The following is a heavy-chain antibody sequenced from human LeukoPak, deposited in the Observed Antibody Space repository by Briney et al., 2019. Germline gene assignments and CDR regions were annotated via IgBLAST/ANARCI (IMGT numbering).Heavy chain of an antibody. V-gene: IGHV4-31*03. J-gene: IGHJ4*02. CDR3: ASSPADIVVVPAAIQFDY. Sequence: KASETLSLTCTVSGASISSGGYYWSWIRQHPGKGLEWIGYIYYSVSTYYNPSLKSRVTISVETSKNQFSLKLSSVTAADTAVYYCASSPADIVVVPAAIQFDYWAREPWSPSPQ. CDR1: GASISSGGYY. D-gene: IGHD2-2*01. CDR2: IYYSVST.